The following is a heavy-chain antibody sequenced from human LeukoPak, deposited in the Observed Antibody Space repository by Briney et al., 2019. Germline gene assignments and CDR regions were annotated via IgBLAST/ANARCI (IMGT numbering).Heavy chain of an antibody. J-gene: IGHJ4*02. D-gene: IGHD2-2*02. CDR2: FTGRPGRT. V-gene: IGHV3-23*01. Sequence: GGSLRLSCETSGFTFTNYAMSWVRQAPGKGLEWLSAFTGRPGRTYYADPVRGRFTISRDTSKNPLFLEMSSLRVEDTAIYFCAKDHLLCTSTSCYIDYFDSWGQGTLVTVSS. CDR1: GFTFTNYA. CDR3: AKDHLLCTSTSCYIDYFDS.